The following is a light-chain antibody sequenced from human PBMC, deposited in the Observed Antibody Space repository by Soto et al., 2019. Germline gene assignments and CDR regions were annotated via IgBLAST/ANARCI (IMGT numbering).Light chain of an antibody. CDR1: QSVNNRY. CDR2: GPS. V-gene: IGKV3-20*01. CDR3: HQYGDSPWT. Sequence: EIVLTQSPGTLSLSPGESATLSCRASQSVNNRYLAWYQQKPGRAPSLLIYGPSGRATGIPDRFSGSGSGTDFTLTISRLAPEDFSVYYCHQYGDSPWTFGQGTRVEIK. J-gene: IGKJ1*01.